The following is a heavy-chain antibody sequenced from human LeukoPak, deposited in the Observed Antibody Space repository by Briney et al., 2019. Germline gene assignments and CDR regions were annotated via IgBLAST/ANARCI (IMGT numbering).Heavy chain of an antibody. CDR3: ATGTNYYDSSGYPFDY. V-gene: IGHV1-24*01. J-gene: IGHJ4*02. CDR2: FDPEDGET. CDR1: GYTLTELS. Sequence: ASVKVSCKVSGYTLTELSMHWVRQAPGKGLEWMGGFDPEDGETIYAQKFQGRVTMTEDTSTDTAYMELSSLRSEDTAVYYYATGTNYYDSSGYPFDYWGQGTLVTVSS. D-gene: IGHD3-22*01.